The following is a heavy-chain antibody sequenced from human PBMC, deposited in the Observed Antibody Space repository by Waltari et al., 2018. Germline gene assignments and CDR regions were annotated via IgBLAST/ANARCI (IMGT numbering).Heavy chain of an antibody. CDR3: ARSDYGDYSYYFDY. CDR1: GFTVSSTS. D-gene: IGHD4-17*01. V-gene: IGHV3-53*04. Sequence: EVQLVESGGGLVQPGGSLRLSCAASGFTVSSTSMSRFRQAPGKGLEWVSVIYSGGSTYYADSVKGRFTISRHNSKNTLYLQMNSLRAEDTAVYYCARSDYGDYSYYFDYWGQGTLVTVSS. CDR2: IYSGGST. J-gene: IGHJ4*02.